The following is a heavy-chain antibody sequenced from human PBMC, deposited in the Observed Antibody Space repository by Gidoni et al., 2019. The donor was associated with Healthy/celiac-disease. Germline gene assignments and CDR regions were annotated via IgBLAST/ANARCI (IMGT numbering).Heavy chain of an antibody. CDR1: GFTFSSYA. CDR2: ISGSGGST. D-gene: IGHD2-15*01. V-gene: IGHV3-23*01. Sequence: EVQLLESGGGLVQPGGSLRLSCAASGFTFSSYAMSWVRQAPGKGLEWVSAISGSGGSTYYADSVKGRFTISRDNSKNTLYLQMNSLRAEDTAVYYCAKDDGLWEVVAAPYFDYWGQGTLVTVSS. CDR3: AKDDGLWEVVAAPYFDY. J-gene: IGHJ4*02.